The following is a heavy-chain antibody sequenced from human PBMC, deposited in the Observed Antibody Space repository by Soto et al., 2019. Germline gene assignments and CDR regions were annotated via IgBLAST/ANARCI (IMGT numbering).Heavy chain of an antibody. CDR3: AKVAGGLGYFDL. J-gene: IGHJ2*01. D-gene: IGHD3-16*01. CDR2: ISASGGNI. CDR1: RFIFSDYG. V-gene: IGHV3-23*01. Sequence: EVQLLESGGGLARPGGSLRLSCVASRFIFSDYGMTWVRQAPGKGLEWVATISASGGNIEYRDSLKDRFTISRDNSKNTVYLQLNGLTADDTAVYYCAKVAGGLGYFDLWGRGTLVTVSS.